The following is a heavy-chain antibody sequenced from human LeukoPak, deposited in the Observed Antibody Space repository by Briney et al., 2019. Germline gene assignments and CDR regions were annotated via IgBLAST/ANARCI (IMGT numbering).Heavy chain of an antibody. CDR1: GGSISSSSYY. CDR3: ARHRGDYGDYSFFDY. Sequence: SETLSLTCTVSGGSISSSSYYWGWIRQPPGKGLEWIGSIYYSGSTYYNPSLKSRVTISVDTSKNQLSLKLSSVTAADTAVYYCARHRGDYGDYSFFDYWGQGTLVTVSS. CDR2: IYYSGST. J-gene: IGHJ4*02. D-gene: IGHD4-17*01. V-gene: IGHV4-39*07.